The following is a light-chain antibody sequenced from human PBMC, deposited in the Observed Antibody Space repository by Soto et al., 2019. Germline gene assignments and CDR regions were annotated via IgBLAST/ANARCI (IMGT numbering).Light chain of an antibody. V-gene: IGKV3-15*01. CDR1: QSLTSN. CDR3: QQYDKWPRT. J-gene: IGKJ1*01. CDR2: GAS. Sequence: EIVMTQSPGTLSVSPGERVTLSCRASQSLTSNLAWYQHKPGQSPRLLIYGASARATGIPARFSGGGSGAEYTLTISSLQSEDFAVYYCQQYDKWPRTFGQGTKVEIK.